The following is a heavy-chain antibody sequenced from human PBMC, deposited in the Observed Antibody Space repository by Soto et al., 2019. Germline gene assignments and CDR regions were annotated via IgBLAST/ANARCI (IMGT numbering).Heavy chain of an antibody. V-gene: IGHV3-23*01. CDR1: GFTFSSYA. J-gene: IGHJ4*02. D-gene: IGHD6-6*01. CDR3: AKSAASIAARQGDY. Sequence: GGSLRLSCVASGFTFSSYAMNWVRQAPGKGLEWVSAISNSGGRTYYADSVKGRFTISRDNSKNTLYLQMNSLRAEDTAVYYCAKSAASIAARQGDYWGQGTLVTVSS. CDR2: ISNSGGRT.